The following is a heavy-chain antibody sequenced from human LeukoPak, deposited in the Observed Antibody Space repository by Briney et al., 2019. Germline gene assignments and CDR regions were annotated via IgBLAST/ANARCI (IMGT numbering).Heavy chain of an antibody. J-gene: IGHJ4*02. CDR3: ARTTSGSADY. V-gene: IGHV3-72*01. CDR2: IRSKASRYTT. Sequence: PGGSLRLSCAASGFTFSDFYMDWVRQAPRKGLEWVGRIRSKASRYTTEYAASVRGRFTISGDASKNSLYLQMGSLKIEDTAVYYCARTTSGSADYWGQGVLVTVSS. D-gene: IGHD3-22*01. CDR1: GFTFSDFY.